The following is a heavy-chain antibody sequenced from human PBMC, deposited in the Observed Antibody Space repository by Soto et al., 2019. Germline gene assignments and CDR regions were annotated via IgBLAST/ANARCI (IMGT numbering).Heavy chain of an antibody. J-gene: IGHJ6*02. Sequence: GGSLRLSCAASGFAFSDFYMSWTRQAPGKGLEWISYISGGGTTVFYADSVKGRFTISRDNAQQSLYLQMDSLTSEDTAIYYCARDREPSVYHGMAVWGQGTTVTVSS. V-gene: IGHV3-11*01. CDR1: GFAFSDFY. CDR2: ISGGGTTV. CDR3: ARDREPSVYHGMAV.